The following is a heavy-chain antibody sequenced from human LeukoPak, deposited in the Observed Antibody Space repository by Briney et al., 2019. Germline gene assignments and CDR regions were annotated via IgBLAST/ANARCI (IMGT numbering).Heavy chain of an antibody. J-gene: IGHJ3*02. D-gene: IGHD3-22*01. Sequence: PGGSLRLSCAASGFTFSSYWMHWVRQAPGKGLVWVSRINSDGSSTSYADSVKGRFTISRDNAKNTLYLQMNSLRAEDTAVYYCARSRDSSGYYSDAFDIWGQGTMVTVSS. CDR1: GFTFSSYW. CDR3: ARSRDSSGYYSDAFDI. V-gene: IGHV3-74*01. CDR2: INSDGSST.